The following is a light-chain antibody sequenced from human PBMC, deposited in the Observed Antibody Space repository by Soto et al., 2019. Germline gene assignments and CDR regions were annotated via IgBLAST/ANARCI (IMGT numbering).Light chain of an antibody. CDR3: QHYSNWPPWT. CDR2: GAS. Sequence: EIGMTQSPGTLSLSPCERATLSYRVSQSVGSNLAWYQQKLGQAPRLLIYGASTRATGIPVRFTGSGSGTEFTLTISSLQSEDFALYYCQHYSNWPPWTFGRGTKVDIK. V-gene: IGKV3-15*01. J-gene: IGKJ1*01. CDR1: QSVGSN.